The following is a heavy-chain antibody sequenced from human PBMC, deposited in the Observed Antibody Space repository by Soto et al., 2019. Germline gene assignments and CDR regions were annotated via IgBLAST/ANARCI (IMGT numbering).Heavy chain of an antibody. V-gene: IGHV3-53*01. CDR3: AKARAQYYDFWSGYPVDY. CDR1: GFTVSSNY. J-gene: IGHJ4*02. CDR2: IYSGGST. D-gene: IGHD3-3*01. Sequence: HPGGSLRLSCAASGFTVSSNYMSWVRQAPGKGLEWVSVIYSGGSTYYADSVKGRFTISRDNSKNTLYLQMNSLRAEDTAVYYCAKARAQYYDFWSGYPVDYWGQGTLVTVSS.